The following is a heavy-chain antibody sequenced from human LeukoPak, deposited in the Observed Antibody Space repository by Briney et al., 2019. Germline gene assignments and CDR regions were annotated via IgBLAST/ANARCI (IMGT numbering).Heavy chain of an antibody. J-gene: IGHJ6*03. D-gene: IGHD6-13*01. CDR2: INQDGSEK. CDR1: GFTFGSYW. V-gene: IGHV3-7*04. CDR3: ARGQGRGTRAAAGLFAATTNYYCYMDI. Sequence: GGSLRLSCAASGFTFGSYWMNWVRQAPGKGLEWVANINQDGSEKYYVDSVKGRLTISRDNAKNSLYLQMNSLRAEDTAVYYCARGQGRGTRAAAGLFAATTNYYCYMDIWGKGTTVTVSS.